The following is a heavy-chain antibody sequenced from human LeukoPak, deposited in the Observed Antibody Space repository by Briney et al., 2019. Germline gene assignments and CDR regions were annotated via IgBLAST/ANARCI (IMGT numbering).Heavy chain of an antibody. Sequence: PSETLSLTCAVYGGSFSGYYWSWIRQPPGKGLEWIGEINHSGSTNYNPSLKSRVTISVDTSKNQFSLKLRSVNAADTAVYYCARGGGDSSGYYTYDYWGQGTLVTVSS. CDR3: ARGGGDSSGYYTYDY. J-gene: IGHJ4*02. CDR1: GGSFSGYY. D-gene: IGHD3-22*01. CDR2: INHSGST. V-gene: IGHV4-34*01.